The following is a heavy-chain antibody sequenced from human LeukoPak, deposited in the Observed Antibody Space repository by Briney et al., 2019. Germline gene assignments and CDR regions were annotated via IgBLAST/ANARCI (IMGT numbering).Heavy chain of an antibody. V-gene: IGHV3-48*03. CDR2: ISRSGATI. J-gene: IGHJ4*02. CDR3: ARDHATYYYDSSGYYDY. CDR1: GFSFSSYA. D-gene: IGHD3-22*01. Sequence: PGGTLRLSCAASGFSFSSYAMSWVRQAPGKGLEWVSFISRSGATIYYTDSVKGRFTISRDNAKNSLYLQMNSLRAEDTAVYYCARDHATYYYDSSGYYDYWGQGTLVTVSS.